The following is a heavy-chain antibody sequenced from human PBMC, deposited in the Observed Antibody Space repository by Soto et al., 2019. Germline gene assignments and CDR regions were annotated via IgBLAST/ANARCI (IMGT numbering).Heavy chain of an antibody. V-gene: IGHV4-59*08. CDR1: GGSISSYY. CDR3: ARHAGWGYSSSAGLDY. J-gene: IGHJ4*02. D-gene: IGHD6-6*01. CDR2: IYYSGST. Sequence: SETMSLTCTVSGGSISSYYWSWIRQPPGKGLEWIGYIYYSGSTNYNPSLKSRVTISVDTSKNQFSLKLSSVTAADTAVYYCARHAGWGYSSSAGLDYWGQGTLVTVSS.